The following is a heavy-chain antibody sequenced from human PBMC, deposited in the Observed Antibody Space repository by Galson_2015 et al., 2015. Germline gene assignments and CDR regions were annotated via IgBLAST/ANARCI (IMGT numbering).Heavy chain of an antibody. CDR2: ISSSGTTI. Sequence: SLRLSCAASGFTFSSYEMDWVRQAPGKGLEWVSYISSSGTTIFYTDPVRGRFTVSRDNTKNSLYLQMNSLRAEDTAVYYCARDRSSYIDSWGQGTLVTVSS. CDR1: GFTFSSYE. V-gene: IGHV3-48*03. CDR3: ARDRSSYIDS. J-gene: IGHJ4*02.